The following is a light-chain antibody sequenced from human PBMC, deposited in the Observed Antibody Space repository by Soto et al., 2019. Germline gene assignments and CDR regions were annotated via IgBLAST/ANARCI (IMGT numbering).Light chain of an antibody. CDR1: PSISNW. V-gene: IGKV1-5*03. Sequence: DIQMTQSPSTLSASVGDRVTITCRASPSISNWLAWYQQKPGKAPKLLIYKASSLESGVPSRFSGSGSGTEFTLTISSLQPDVFATYYCQQYNSYPLTFGGGTKVEIK. CDR3: QQYNSYPLT. J-gene: IGKJ4*01. CDR2: KAS.